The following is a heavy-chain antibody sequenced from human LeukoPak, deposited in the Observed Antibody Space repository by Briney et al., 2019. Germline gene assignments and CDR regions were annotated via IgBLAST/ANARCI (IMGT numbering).Heavy chain of an antibody. CDR2: ISSSSSYI. CDR3: ARGGSVKPAAIGGFAP. Sequence: GGSLRLSCAASGFTFSSYSMNWVRQAPGKGLEWVSSISSSSSYIYYADSVKGRFTISRDNAKNSLYLQMNSLRAEDTAVYYCARGGSVKPAAIGGFAPWGQETLVTVPS. D-gene: IGHD2-2*01. CDR1: GFTFSSYS. J-gene: IGHJ5*02. V-gene: IGHV3-21*01.